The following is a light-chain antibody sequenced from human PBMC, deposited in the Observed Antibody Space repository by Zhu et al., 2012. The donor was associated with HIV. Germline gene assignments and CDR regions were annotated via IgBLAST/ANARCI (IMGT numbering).Light chain of an antibody. CDR2: EAS. CDR1: QSVYKW. Sequence: DIQMTQPPSTLSASVGDRVTITCRASQSVYKWLAWYQQKPEKAPKLLIYEASSLETGVPSRFSGSGSGTEFTLTISSLQPDDFATYSCQQYYTPSYTFGQGTKLQI. V-gene: IGKV1-5*03. J-gene: IGKJ2*01. CDR3: QQYYTPSYT.